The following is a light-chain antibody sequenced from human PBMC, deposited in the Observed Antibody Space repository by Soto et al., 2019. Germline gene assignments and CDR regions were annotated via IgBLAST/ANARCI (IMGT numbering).Light chain of an antibody. J-gene: IGKJ1*01. V-gene: IGKV1-8*01. CDR2: KAS. CDR3: QQYNSYSRT. Sequence: AIRMTQSPSSLSASTGDRVTITCRASQGISSYLAWYQQKPGKAPKLLIYKASSLESGVPSRFSGSGSGTEFTLTISSLQPDDFATYYCQQYNSYSRTFGQGTKVEIK. CDR1: QGISSY.